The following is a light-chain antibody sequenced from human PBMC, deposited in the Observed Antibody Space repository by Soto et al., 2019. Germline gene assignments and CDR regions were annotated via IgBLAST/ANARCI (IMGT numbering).Light chain of an antibody. Sequence: QSVLTQPASVSGSPGQSISISCTGTSSDVGAYNFVSWYQQHPDKAPKLVIFDVNNRPSGVSNRFSGSKSGNTASLTISGLRAEDEADYYCTSYTRTSTYVFGTGTKVTVL. CDR1: SSDVGAYNF. CDR3: TSYTRTSTYV. CDR2: DVN. V-gene: IGLV2-14*01. J-gene: IGLJ1*01.